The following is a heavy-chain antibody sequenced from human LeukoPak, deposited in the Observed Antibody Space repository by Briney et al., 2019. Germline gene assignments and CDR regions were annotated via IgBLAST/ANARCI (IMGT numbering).Heavy chain of an antibody. Sequence: SETLSLTCAVSGYSISSGYYWGWIRQPPGKGLEWIGSIYHSGSTYYNPSLKSRVTISVDTSKNQFSLKLSSVTAADTAVYYCARQGLGQSVVVVPAAAGYNWFDPWGQGTLVTVSS. CDR2: IYHSGST. V-gene: IGHV4-38-2*01. CDR1: GYSISSGYY. CDR3: ARQGLGQSVVVVPAAAGYNWFDP. D-gene: IGHD2-2*01. J-gene: IGHJ5*02.